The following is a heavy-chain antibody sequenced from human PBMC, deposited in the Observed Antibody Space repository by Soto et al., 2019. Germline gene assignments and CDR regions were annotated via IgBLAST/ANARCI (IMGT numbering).Heavy chain of an antibody. CDR1: GYIFTSYY. Sequence: ASVKVSCKASGYIFTSYYIHWVRQAPGQGLEWMGWINPFDGSRMFAQSFQGRVTMTRDTSTSTVYMEVSSLRSEDTAVYYCSRLDPGESDLFYYWGQGTLVTGS. CDR2: INPFDGSR. J-gene: IGHJ4*02. D-gene: IGHD2-21*01. CDR3: SRLDPGESDLFYY. V-gene: IGHV1-46*01.